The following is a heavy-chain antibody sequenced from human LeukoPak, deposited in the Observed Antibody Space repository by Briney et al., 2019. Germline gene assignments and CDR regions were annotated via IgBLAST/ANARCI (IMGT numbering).Heavy chain of an antibody. CDR3: AKEGHRFGELKKYYFDY. V-gene: IGHV3-30*18. CDR2: ISYDGSNK. CDR1: GFTFSSYG. Sequence: PGGSLRLSCAASGFTFSSYGMHWVRQAPGKGLEWVAVISYDGSNKYYADSVKGRFTISRDNSKNTLYLQMNGLSAEDTAVYYCAKEGHRFGELKKYYFDYWGQGTLVTVSS. D-gene: IGHD3-10*01. J-gene: IGHJ4*02.